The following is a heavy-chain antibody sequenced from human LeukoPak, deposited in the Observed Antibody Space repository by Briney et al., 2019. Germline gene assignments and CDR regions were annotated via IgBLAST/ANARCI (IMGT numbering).Heavy chain of an antibody. CDR3: ARDPIVVVPAAIFPNWFDP. CDR1: GFTFSSYG. D-gene: IGHD2-2*01. V-gene: IGHV3-30*03. Sequence: GGSLRLSCAASGFTFSSYGMHWVRQAPGKGLEWVAVISYDGSNKYYADSVKGRFTISRDNAKNTLYLQMNSLRAEDTAVYYCARDPIVVVPAAIFPNWFDPWGQGTLVTVSS. CDR2: ISYDGSNK. J-gene: IGHJ5*02.